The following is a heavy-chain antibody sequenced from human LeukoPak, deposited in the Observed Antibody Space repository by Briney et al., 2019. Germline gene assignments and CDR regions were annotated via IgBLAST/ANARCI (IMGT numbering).Heavy chain of an antibody. Sequence: PSETLSLTCAVSGDSISSPNWWSWVRQTPGKGLEWIGSIYYSGSTYYNPSLKSRVTISVDTSKNQFSLQLSSVTAADTAVYYCASQWLVLDYWGQGTLVTVSS. D-gene: IGHD6-19*01. V-gene: IGHV4-4*02. CDR2: IYYSGST. J-gene: IGHJ4*02. CDR1: GDSISSPNW. CDR3: ASQWLVLDY.